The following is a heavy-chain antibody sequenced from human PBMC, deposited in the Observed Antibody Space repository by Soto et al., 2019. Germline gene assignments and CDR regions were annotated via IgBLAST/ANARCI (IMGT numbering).Heavy chain of an antibody. V-gene: IGHV1-46*01. CDR3: AREPLLWFGELVEYGMDV. J-gene: IGHJ6*02. Sequence: QVQLVQSGAEVKKPGASVKVSCKASGYTFTSYYMHWVRQAPGQGLEWMGIINPSGGSTSYAQKFQGRGTMTRDTSTSTVYMELSSLRSEDTAVYYCAREPLLWFGELVEYGMDVWGQGTTVTVSS. CDR1: GYTFTSYY. D-gene: IGHD3-10*01. CDR2: INPSGGST.